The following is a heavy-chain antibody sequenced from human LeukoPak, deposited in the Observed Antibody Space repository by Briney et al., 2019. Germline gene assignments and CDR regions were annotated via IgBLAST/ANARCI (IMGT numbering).Heavy chain of an antibody. Sequence: GGSLRLSSAASGFTFSSYGMHWVRQAPGKGLEWVAVISYDGSINYHADSVKARVTVSRDNSTNTLFLQMNRLRPGDTAVYYCAKVLRYESSAYCIHSGYYYYGMEVWGQGTTVTVS. CDR3: AKVLRYESSAYCIHSGYYYYGMEV. D-gene: IGHD3-22*01. CDR2: ISYDGSIN. V-gene: IGHV3-30*18. J-gene: IGHJ6*01. CDR1: GFTFSSYG.